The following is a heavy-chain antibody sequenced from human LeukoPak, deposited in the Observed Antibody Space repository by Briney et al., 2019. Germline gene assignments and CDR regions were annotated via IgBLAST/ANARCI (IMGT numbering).Heavy chain of an antibody. CDR3: AREIPQFDP. CDR2: ISSSSTI. J-gene: IGHJ5*02. V-gene: IGHV3-48*04. Sequence: GGSLRPSCAASGFTFSSYSMNWVRQAPGKGLEWVSYISSSSTIYYADSVKGRFTISRDNAKNSLYLQMNSLRAEDTAVYYCAREIPQFDPWGQGTLVTVSS. CDR1: GFTFSSYS.